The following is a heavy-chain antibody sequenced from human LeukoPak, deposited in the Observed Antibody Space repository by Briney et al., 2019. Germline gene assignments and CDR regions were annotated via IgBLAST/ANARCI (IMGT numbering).Heavy chain of an antibody. CDR1: GFIVSSNY. J-gene: IGHJ6*02. CDR2: IYSGGST. D-gene: IGHD3-10*01. V-gene: IGHV3-53*04. CDR3: AAGSGSYYNRYYYGMDV. Sequence: GGSLRLSCAASGFIVSSNYMSWVRQAPGKGLEWVSVIYSGGSTYYADSVKGRFTISRHNSKNTLYLQMNSLRAEDTAVYYCAAGSGSYYNRYYYGMDVWGQGTTVTVSS.